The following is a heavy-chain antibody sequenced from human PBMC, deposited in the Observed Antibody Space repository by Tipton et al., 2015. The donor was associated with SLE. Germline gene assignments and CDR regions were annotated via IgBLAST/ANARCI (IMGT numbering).Heavy chain of an antibody. V-gene: IGHV3-48*03. J-gene: IGHJ3*02. CDR2: ISSSGSTI. Sequence: SLRLSCAASGFTFSSYEMNWVRQAPGKGLEWVSYISSSGSTIYYADSVKGRFTISRDNAKNSLYLQMNSLRAEDTAVYYCARDTYYYGSGSYPAFDIWGQGTMVTVSS. CDR1: GFTFSSYE. D-gene: IGHD3-10*01. CDR3: ARDTYYYGSGSYPAFDI.